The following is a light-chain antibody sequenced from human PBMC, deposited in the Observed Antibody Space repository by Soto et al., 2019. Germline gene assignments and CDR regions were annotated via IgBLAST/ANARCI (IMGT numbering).Light chain of an antibody. V-gene: IGKV3-20*01. J-gene: IGKJ5*01. Sequence: EIVLTQSPGTLSLSPGERAALSCRASQSVNSNYLAWYQQKPGQAPRLLIYGASRRATGIPDRFSGSGSGTDFTLTISRLEPEDFAVYYCQQYDSSPITFGQGTRLEIK. CDR1: QSVNSNY. CDR3: QQYDSSPIT. CDR2: GAS.